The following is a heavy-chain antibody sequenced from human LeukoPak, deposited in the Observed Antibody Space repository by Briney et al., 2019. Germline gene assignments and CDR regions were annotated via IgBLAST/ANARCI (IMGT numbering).Heavy chain of an antibody. CDR1: GFTFSTYS. Sequence: GGSLRLSCAASGFTFSTYSMNWVRQAPGKGLDWVSYISGTSSTMHYADSVKGRFTISRDNAKNSLYLQMNSLRAEDTAVYYCTRGYVGIDYWGQGTLVTVSS. CDR2: ISGTSSTM. V-gene: IGHV3-48*04. D-gene: IGHD5-12*01. J-gene: IGHJ4*02. CDR3: TRGYVGIDY.